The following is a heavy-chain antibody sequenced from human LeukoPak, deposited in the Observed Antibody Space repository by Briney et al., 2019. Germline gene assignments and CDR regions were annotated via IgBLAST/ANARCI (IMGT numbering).Heavy chain of an antibody. D-gene: IGHD3-10*01. Sequence: GGSLRLSCTASGFTFGDYAMSWFRQAPGKGLEWVSAISGSGGSTYYADSVKGRFTISRDNSKNTLYLQMNSLRAEDTAVYYCAKSLWFGELWYDYWGQGTLVTVSS. CDR2: ISGSGGST. CDR3: AKSLWFGELWYDY. J-gene: IGHJ4*02. CDR1: GFTFGDYA. V-gene: IGHV3-23*01.